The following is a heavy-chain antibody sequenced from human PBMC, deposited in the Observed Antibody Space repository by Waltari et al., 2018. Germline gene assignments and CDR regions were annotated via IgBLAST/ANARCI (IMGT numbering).Heavy chain of an antibody. Sequence: QVQVVESGGGVVQPGRSLRLSCAASGFSFFSYGMHWVRQAPGKGLEWVAYISFDGSNKYYADSGKGRFTISRDNSKNTVYLQMNSLGAEDTAVYYCAKDGEATVASTIYYYYMDVWGKGTTVTFS. J-gene: IGHJ6*03. D-gene: IGHD2-2*01. CDR1: GFSFFSYG. CDR3: AKDGEATVASTIYYYYMDV. V-gene: IGHV3-30*18. CDR2: ISFDGSNK.